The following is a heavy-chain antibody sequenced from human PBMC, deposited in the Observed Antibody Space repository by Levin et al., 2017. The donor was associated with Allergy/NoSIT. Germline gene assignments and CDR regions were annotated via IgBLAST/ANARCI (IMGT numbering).Heavy chain of an antibody. J-gene: IGHJ6*02. CDR2: IYSGGST. V-gene: IGHV3-53*01. D-gene: IGHD5-12*01. CDR1: GFTISSNY. CDR3: ARDLGSGYDSSKIYGMDV. Sequence: GESLKISCAASGFTISSNYMSWVRQAPGKGLEWVSVIYSGGSTYYADSVKGRFTISRDNSKNTLYLQMNSLRAEDTAVYYCARDLGSGYDSSKIYGMDVWGQGTTVTVSS.